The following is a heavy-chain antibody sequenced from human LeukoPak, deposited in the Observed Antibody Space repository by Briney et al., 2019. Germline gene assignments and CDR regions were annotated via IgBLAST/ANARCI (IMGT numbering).Heavy chain of an antibody. D-gene: IGHD1-26*01. J-gene: IGHJ4*02. CDR1: GFTFSNYW. V-gene: IGHV3-7*01. CDR2: IKQDGSET. Sequence: GGSLRLSCAASGFTFSNYWMTWVRKAPGKGLEWVANIKQDGSETYYVDSVKGRFTISRDNSNNSLYLQMSSLRAEDTAVYYCARAGGRASESSYWGQGTLVTVSS. CDR3: ARAGGRASESSY.